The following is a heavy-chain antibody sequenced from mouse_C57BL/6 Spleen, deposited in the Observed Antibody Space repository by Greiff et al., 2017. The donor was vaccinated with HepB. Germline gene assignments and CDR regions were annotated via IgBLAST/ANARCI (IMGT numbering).Heavy chain of an antibody. D-gene: IGHD1-1*01. CDR2: IDPSDSYT. Sequence: VQLQQPGAELVRPGTSVKLSCKASGYTFTSYWMHWVKQRPGQGLEWIGVIDPSDSYTNYNQKFKGKATLTVDTSSSTAYMQLSSLTSEDSAVYYCARADGSSPAWFAYGGQGTLVTVSA. CDR1: GYTFTSYW. J-gene: IGHJ3*01. V-gene: IGHV1-59*01. CDR3: ARADGSSPAWFAY.